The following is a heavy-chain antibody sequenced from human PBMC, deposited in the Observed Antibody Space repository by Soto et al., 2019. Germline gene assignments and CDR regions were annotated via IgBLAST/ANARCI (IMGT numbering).Heavy chain of an antibody. CDR2: ITTTSAYI. Sequence: EVQLVESGGGLVKPGGSLRLSCAASGFTFNTYDMNWVRQAPGKGLEWVSSITTTSAYIYYADSLKGRITISRDNAKNSLLLKMDSLRAEDTAVYYCLRSGTLRLLRHSWFDTWGQGTLVTVSS. CDR1: GFTFNTYD. V-gene: IGHV3-21*01. CDR3: LRSGTLRLLRHSWFDT. J-gene: IGHJ5*02. D-gene: IGHD2-21*01.